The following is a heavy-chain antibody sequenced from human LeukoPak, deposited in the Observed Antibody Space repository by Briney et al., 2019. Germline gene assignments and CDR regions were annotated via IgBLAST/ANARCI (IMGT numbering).Heavy chain of an antibody. J-gene: IGHJ4*02. CDR3: ARVGDKGAFDY. D-gene: IGHD3-16*01. CDR1: GFTFSSYA. CDR2: ITNNEDST. V-gene: IGHV3-64*01. Sequence: PGGSLRLSCAASGFTFSSYAMRWVRQAPGKRLEYVSAITNNEDSTYYANSVKGRFIISRDNSKNTLYLQMGSLRAEDMAVYYCARVGDKGAFDYWGQGTLVTVSS.